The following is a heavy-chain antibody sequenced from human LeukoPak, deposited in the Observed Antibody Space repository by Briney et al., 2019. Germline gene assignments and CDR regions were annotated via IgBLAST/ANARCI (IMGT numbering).Heavy chain of an antibody. D-gene: IGHD4-17*01. J-gene: IGHJ2*01. Sequence: GGSLRLSCAASGFTFSSYAMHWVRQAPGKGLEWVAVISYDGSNKYYADSVKGRFTISRDNSKNTLYLQMNSLRAEDTAVYYCAKDHDYGDYGWYFDLWGRGTLVTVSS. CDR1: GFTFSSYA. CDR2: ISYDGSNK. CDR3: AKDHDYGDYGWYFDL. V-gene: IGHV3-30*04.